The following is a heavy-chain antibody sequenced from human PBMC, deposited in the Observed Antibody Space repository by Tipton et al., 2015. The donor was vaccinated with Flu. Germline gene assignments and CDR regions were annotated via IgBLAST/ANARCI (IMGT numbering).Heavy chain of an antibody. Sequence: TLSLTCTVSGGSSSSVSYYWSWIRQPPGKGLEWIGNTFHSGNTYLNPSLKSRVTMSIDTSKNQFSLKLSSVIASDTAVYYCARRDYSNYVSEPKNWFDPWGRGALVTVSS. CDR1: GGSSSSVSYY. D-gene: IGHD4-11*01. V-gene: IGHV4-39*07. CDR2: TFHSGNT. CDR3: ARRDYSNYVSEPKNWFDP. J-gene: IGHJ5*02.